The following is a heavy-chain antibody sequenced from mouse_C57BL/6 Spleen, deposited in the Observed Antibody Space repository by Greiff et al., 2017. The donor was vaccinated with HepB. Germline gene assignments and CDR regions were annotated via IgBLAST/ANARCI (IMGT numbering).Heavy chain of an antibody. Sequence: QVQLQQSGAELARPGASVKLSCKASGYTFTSYGISWVKQRTGQGLEWIGEIYPRSGNTYYNEKFKGKATLTADKSSSTAYMELRSLTSEDSAVYFCARRDSYGSSYDYFDYWGQGTTLTVSS. J-gene: IGHJ2*01. CDR2: IYPRSGNT. CDR1: GYTFTSYG. CDR3: ARRDSYGSSYDYFDY. D-gene: IGHD1-1*01. V-gene: IGHV1-81*01.